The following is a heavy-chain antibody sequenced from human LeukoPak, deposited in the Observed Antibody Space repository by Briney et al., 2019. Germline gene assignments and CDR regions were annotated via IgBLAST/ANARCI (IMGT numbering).Heavy chain of an antibody. D-gene: IGHD3-3*01. Sequence: PGGSLRLSCAASGFTFSSYAMHWVRQAPGKGLEWVAVISYDGSNKYYADSVKGRFTISRDNSKNTLYLQMNSLRAEDTAVYYCARDPGQILRFLEWLWGGFDIWGQGTMVTVSS. CDR2: ISYDGSNK. CDR3: ARDPGQILRFLEWLWGGFDI. V-gene: IGHV3-30-3*01. CDR1: GFTFSSYA. J-gene: IGHJ3*02.